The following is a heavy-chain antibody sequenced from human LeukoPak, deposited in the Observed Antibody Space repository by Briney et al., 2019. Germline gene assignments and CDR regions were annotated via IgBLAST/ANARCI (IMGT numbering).Heavy chain of an antibody. CDR1: GYTFTSYF. Sequence: ASVKVSCKASGYTFTSYFMYWVRQAPGQGLEWMGIINPTGGSTSYAQKFQGRVTMTRDTSTNTVYMELSSLRSEDTAVYCCARGRGFGDAFDIWGQGTMVTVSS. CDR3: ARGRGFGDAFDI. V-gene: IGHV1-46*01. D-gene: IGHD3-10*01. CDR2: INPTGGST. J-gene: IGHJ3*02.